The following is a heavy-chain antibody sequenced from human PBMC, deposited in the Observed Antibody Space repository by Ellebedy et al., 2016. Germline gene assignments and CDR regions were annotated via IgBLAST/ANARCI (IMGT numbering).Heavy chain of an antibody. CDR1: GGTFSSYA. CDR3: ATEKEAFDI. V-gene: IGHV1-69*10. Sequence: ASVKVSCKASGGTFSSYAISWVRQAPGQGLEWMGGIIPILGIANYAQKFQGRVTITADKSTSTAYMELNSLRSDDTALYYCATEKEAFDIWGQGTLVTVSS. J-gene: IGHJ3*02. CDR2: IIPILGIA.